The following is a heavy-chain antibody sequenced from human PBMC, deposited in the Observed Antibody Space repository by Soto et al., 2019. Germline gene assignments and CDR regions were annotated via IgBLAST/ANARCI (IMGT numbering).Heavy chain of an antibody. Sequence: QVQLQESGPGLVKPSQTLSLTCTVSGGSISSGDYYWSWIRQPPGKGLEWIGYMYYSGSTYYNPSFKSRVTISVDTSKNQFSLKLSSVTAADTAVYYCARWLGYGPHFDYWGQGTLVTVSS. D-gene: IGHD5-12*01. J-gene: IGHJ4*02. V-gene: IGHV4-30-4*01. CDR3: ARWLGYGPHFDY. CDR2: MYYSGST. CDR1: GGSISSGDYY.